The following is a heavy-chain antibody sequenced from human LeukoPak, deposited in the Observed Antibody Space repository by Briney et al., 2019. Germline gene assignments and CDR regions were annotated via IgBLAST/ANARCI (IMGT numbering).Heavy chain of an antibody. V-gene: IGHV4-34*01. CDR2: INHSGNT. CDR3: ARATIWDSSGWNWFDP. Sequence: SETLSLTCAVYGGSFSGYYWSWIRQPPGKGLEWIGEINHSGNTNYNPSLKSRVTISVDTSKNQFSLKLSSVTAADTAVYYCARATIWDSSGWNWFDPWGQGTLVTVSS. CDR1: GGSFSGYY. J-gene: IGHJ5*02. D-gene: IGHD3-22*01.